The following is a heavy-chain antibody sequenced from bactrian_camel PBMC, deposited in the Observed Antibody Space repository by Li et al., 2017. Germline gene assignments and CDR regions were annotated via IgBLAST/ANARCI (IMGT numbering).Heavy chain of an antibody. CDR2: IDESGTT. D-gene: IGHD4*01. Sequence: HVQLVESGGGLVQPGGSLRLSCAASGYTYNRNCMAWFRQAPGKEREGIGAIDESGTTTYTESMKGRFTISQDDRKRTMYLQMDHLKPEDTGMYYCAARLACYEDDYRRSDAFGYWGQGTQVTVS. V-gene: IGHV3S26*01. CDR1: GYTYNRNC. J-gene: IGHJ6*01. CDR3: AARLACYEDDYRRSDAFGY.